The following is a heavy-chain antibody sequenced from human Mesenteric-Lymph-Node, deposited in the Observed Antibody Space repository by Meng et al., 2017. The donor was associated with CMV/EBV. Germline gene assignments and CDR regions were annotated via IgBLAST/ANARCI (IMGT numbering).Heavy chain of an antibody. J-gene: IGHJ4*02. Sequence: SETLSLTCTVSGVSISSSNYYWGWIRQPPGKGLEWIGSIYYSGSTYYNPSLKSRVTISVDTSKNQFSLKLSSVTAADTAVYYCARVGGSAFGGVIVDYWGQGTLVTVSS. CDR1: GVSISSSNYY. V-gene: IGHV4-39*07. CDR3: ARVGGSAFGGVIVDY. CDR2: IYYSGST. D-gene: IGHD3-16*02.